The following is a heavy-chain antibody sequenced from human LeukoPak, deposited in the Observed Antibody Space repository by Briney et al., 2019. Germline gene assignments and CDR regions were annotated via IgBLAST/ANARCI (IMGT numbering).Heavy chain of an antibody. J-gene: IGHJ4*02. CDR1: GGSISSYY. Sequence: PSETLSLTCTVSGGSISSYYWSWIRQPPGKGLEWIGYIYYSGSTNYNPSLKSRVTISVDTSKNQFSLKLSSVTAADTAVYYCARIGARFLEWLLLDYWGQGTLVTVSS. CDR3: ARIGARFLEWLLLDY. CDR2: IYYSGST. V-gene: IGHV4-59*01. D-gene: IGHD3-3*01.